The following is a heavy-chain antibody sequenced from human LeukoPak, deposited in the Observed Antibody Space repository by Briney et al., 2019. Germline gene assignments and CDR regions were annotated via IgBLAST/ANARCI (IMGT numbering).Heavy chain of an antibody. CDR1: GFTVSSNY. CDR2: IGGSGDST. J-gene: IGHJ4*02. D-gene: IGHD3-9*01. CDR3: ARSRDFDWLLDFDY. Sequence: GGSLRLSCAASGFTVSSNYMSWVRQAPGKGLEWVSAIGGSGDSTYYADSVKGRFTISRDNSKNTLYLQMNSLRAEDTAVYYCARSRDFDWLLDFDYWGQGTLVTVSS. V-gene: IGHV3-53*01.